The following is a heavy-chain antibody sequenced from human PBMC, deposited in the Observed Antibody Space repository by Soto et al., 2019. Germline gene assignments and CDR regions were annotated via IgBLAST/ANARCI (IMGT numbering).Heavy chain of an antibody. Sequence: QVQLQESGPGLVKPSQTLSLTCTVSGGSISSGGYYWSWIRQHPGKGLEWIGYIYYSGSTYYNPSLMSRLTKSVDTSKNQFSLKLSSVTAADTAVYYCAREIRGGIVVVVPAAADAFDIWGQGTMVTVSS. CDR1: GGSISSGGYY. CDR2: IYYSGST. V-gene: IGHV4-31*03. CDR3: AREIRGGIVVVVPAAADAFDI. D-gene: IGHD2-2*01. J-gene: IGHJ3*02.